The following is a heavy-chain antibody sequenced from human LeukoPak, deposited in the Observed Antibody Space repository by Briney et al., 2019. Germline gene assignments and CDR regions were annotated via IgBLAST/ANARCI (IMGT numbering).Heavy chain of an antibody. Sequence: ASVKVSCKASGYTFTSYAMNWVRQAPGQGLEWMGWISGYNDNTKYAQKLQGRVTMTTDTFTSTAYMELRSLRSDDTAVYYCARNTRLYDFWSFDYWGQGTLVTVSS. J-gene: IGHJ4*02. D-gene: IGHD3-3*01. V-gene: IGHV1-18*01. CDR1: GYTFTSYA. CDR2: ISGYNDNT. CDR3: ARNTRLYDFWSFDY.